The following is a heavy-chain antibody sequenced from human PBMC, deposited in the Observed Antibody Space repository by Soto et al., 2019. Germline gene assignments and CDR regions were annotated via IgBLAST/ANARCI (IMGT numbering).Heavy chain of an antibody. D-gene: IGHD4-17*01. CDR1: GGSISSYY. CDR3: ARDDYGDYPLFDY. J-gene: IGHJ4*02. V-gene: IGHV4-59*01. Sequence: PSETLSLTCTVSGGSISSYYWSWIRQPPGKGLEWIGYIYYSGSTNYNPSLKSRVTISVDTSKNQFSLKLSSVTAADTAVYYCARDDYGDYPLFDYWGQGTLVTVSS. CDR2: IYYSGST.